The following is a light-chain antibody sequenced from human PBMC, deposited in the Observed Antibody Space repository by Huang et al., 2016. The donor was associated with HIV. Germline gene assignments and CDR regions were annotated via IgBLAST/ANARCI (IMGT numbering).Light chain of an antibody. CDR2: GAS. J-gene: IGKJ2*01. CDR1: QSVATN. CDR3: QQYHNWPYT. V-gene: IGKV3-15*01. Sequence: EIIMTQSPATLSLSLGEGASLSCRANQSVATNLAWYLHRPGQSPRILIFGASTRASGLPVRFSGSGSGTQFTLTVSGLQSEDFAVYYCQQYHNWPYTFGQGTKLEI.